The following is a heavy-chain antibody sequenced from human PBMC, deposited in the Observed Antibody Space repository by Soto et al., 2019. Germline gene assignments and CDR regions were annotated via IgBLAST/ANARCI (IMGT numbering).Heavy chain of an antibody. Sequence: PSETLSLTCVVSGYSVSDGYYLGWIRQPPGKGLEWIGSINRSEKTYYNPSLKSRLTISVDTSKKQISLTLSSVTAADTAIYYCARSGDDYGSYVDDWGQGTLVTV. D-gene: IGHD4-17*01. CDR1: GYSVSDGYY. CDR2: INRSEKT. CDR3: ARSGDDYGSYVDD. V-gene: IGHV4-38-2*01. J-gene: IGHJ4*02.